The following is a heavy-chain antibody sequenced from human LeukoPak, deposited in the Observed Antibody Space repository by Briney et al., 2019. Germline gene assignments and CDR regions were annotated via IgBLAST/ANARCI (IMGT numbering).Heavy chain of an antibody. D-gene: IGHD2-2*01. J-gene: IGHJ4*02. CDR3: ARSYCSSTSCYPDY. CDR1: GFTFSSYA. CDR2: ISYDGSNK. V-gene: IGHV3-30-3*01. Sequence: GGSLRLSCAASGFTFSSYAMHWVRQAPGKGLEWVAVISYDGSNKYYADSVKGRFTISRDNSKNPLYLQMNSLRAEDTAVYYCARSYCSSTSCYPDYWGQGTLVTVSS.